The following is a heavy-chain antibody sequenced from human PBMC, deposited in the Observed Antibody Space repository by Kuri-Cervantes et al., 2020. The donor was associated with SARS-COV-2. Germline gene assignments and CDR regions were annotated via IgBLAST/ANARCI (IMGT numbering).Heavy chain of an antibody. J-gene: IGHJ4*02. Sequence: SQTLSLTCAVYGGSFSGYYWSWIRQPPGKGLEWIGEINHSGSTNYNPSLKSRVTISVDTSKNQFSLKLSSVTAADTAVYYCARHEGLYDFWSGYYAHWGQGTLVTVSS. CDR1: GGSFSGYY. CDR2: INHSGST. V-gene: IGHV4-34*01. CDR3: ARHEGLYDFWSGYYAH. D-gene: IGHD3-3*01.